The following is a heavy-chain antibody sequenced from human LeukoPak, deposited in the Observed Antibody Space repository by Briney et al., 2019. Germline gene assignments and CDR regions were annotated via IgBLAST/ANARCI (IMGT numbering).Heavy chain of an antibody. D-gene: IGHD2-8*01. Sequence: SVKVSCKASGGTFSSYAISWVRQAPGQGLEWMGGIIPIFGTANYAQKFQGRVTITTDESTSTAYMELSSLRSEDTAVYYCVGSMLPNYYFDYWGQGTLVTVSS. J-gene: IGHJ4*02. V-gene: IGHV1-69*05. CDR2: IIPIFGTA. CDR1: GGTFSSYA. CDR3: VGSMLPNYYFDY.